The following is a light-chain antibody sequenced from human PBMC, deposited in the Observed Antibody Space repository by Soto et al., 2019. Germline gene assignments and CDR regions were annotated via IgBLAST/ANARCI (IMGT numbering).Light chain of an antibody. CDR1: QRITSNF. Sequence: EIVLTQSPVTLSLSPGERATISCRASQRITSNFLAWFQQKAGLAPRLLIYGASTRASDVPDRFSGGGSGTDFVLTISRLEPEDFAVYDCQQYGRSPFTFGQGTKLQIK. V-gene: IGKV3-20*01. J-gene: IGKJ2*01. CDR3: QQYGRSPFT. CDR2: GAS.